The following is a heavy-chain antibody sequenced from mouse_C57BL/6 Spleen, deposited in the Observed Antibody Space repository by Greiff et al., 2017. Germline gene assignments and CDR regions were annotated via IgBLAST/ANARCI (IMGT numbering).Heavy chain of an antibody. Sequence: QVQLQQSGPELVKPGASVKISCKASGYAFSSSWMNWVKQRPGKGLEWIGRIYPGDGDTNYNGKFKGKATLTADKSSRPAYMQLSSLTSEDSAVSFCARWRDYVPLAYWGQGTLVTVAA. CDR3: ARWRDYVPLAY. D-gene: IGHD2-4*01. J-gene: IGHJ3*01. CDR2: IYPGDGDT. CDR1: GYAFSSSW. V-gene: IGHV1-82*01.